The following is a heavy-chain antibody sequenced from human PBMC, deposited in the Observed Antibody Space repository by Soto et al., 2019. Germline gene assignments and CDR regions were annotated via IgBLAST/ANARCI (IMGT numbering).Heavy chain of an antibody. CDR1: GGTFSIYA. Sequence: ASVKVSCKASGGTFSIYAISWVRQAPGQGLEWMGGIIPIFGTANYAQKFQGRVTITADESTSTAYMELSSLRSEDTAVYYWARGNYYERPFDYWGQGTLVTVSS. J-gene: IGHJ4*02. D-gene: IGHD3-22*01. V-gene: IGHV1-69*13. CDR2: IIPIFGTA. CDR3: ARGNYYERPFDY.